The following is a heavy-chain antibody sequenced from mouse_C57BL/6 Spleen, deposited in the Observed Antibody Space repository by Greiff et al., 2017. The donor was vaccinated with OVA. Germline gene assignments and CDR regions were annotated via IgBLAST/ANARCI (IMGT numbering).Heavy chain of an antibody. D-gene: IGHD1-1*02. V-gene: IGHV1-26*01. J-gene: IGHJ3*01. Sequence: EVQLQQSGPELVKPGASVKISCKASGYTFTDYYMNWVKQSHGKSLEWIGDINPNNGGSSYNQKFQGKATLTVDKTASTDYMELRSLTSEDSAVDYCAREGLVAWFAYWGQGTLVTVSA. CDR3: AREGLVAWFAY. CDR2: INPNNGGS. CDR1: GYTFTDYY.